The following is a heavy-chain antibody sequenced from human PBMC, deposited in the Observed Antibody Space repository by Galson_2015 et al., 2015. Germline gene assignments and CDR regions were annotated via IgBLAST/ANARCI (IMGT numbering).Heavy chain of an antibody. J-gene: IGHJ6*02. D-gene: IGHD2-15*01. CDR2: ISDEGSIK. CDR1: GFTFSSCG. Sequence: SLRLSCAASGFTFSSCGMHWVRQAPGKGLEWVALISDEGSIKEYAGSVKGQFTISRDNSKNTLSLQMNSLRAEDTAIYYCAKDNEGYCSDGHCYSYYYYGMDVWGQGTTVTVSS. V-gene: IGHV3-30*18. CDR3: AKDNEGYCSDGHCYSYYYYGMDV.